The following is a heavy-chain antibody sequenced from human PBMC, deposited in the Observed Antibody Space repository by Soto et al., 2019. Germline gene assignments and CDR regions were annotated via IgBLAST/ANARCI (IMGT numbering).Heavy chain of an antibody. J-gene: IGHJ3*02. Sequence: EVQLVESGGGLVQPGGSLRLSCTASGFSCSDYYMDWVRHAPGRGLAWVGRSSSKAQRYAASYAASVEGRFTISRHDSTNSLSLQMNSLKIEDTAVYYCTRVKSNSWGLDVFDIWGQGTMITVSS. CDR2: SSSKAQRYAA. CDR3: TRVKSNSWGLDVFDI. V-gene: IGHV3-72*01. CDR1: GFSCSDYY. D-gene: IGHD3-16*01.